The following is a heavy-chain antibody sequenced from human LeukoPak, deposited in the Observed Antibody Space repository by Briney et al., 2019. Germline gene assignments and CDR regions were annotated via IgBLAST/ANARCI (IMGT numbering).Heavy chain of an antibody. CDR1: GFTFSSYT. V-gene: IGHV3-21*04. CDR3: AKDRLRYCSGGNCYSPVDY. D-gene: IGHD2-15*01. J-gene: IGHJ4*02. CDR2: ISSSSTYI. Sequence: GGSLRLSCAASGFTFSSYTMNWVRQAPGKGLEWVSSISSSSTYINYADSVKGRFTISRDNAKNSLYLQMNSLRAEDTAVYYCAKDRLRYCSGGNCYSPVDYWGQGTLVTVSS.